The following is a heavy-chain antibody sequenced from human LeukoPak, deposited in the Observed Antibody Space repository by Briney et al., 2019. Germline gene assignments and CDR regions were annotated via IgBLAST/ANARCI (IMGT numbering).Heavy chain of an antibody. J-gene: IGHJ4*02. Sequence: GRPLRLSCAASGFTFDDYAMHWVRQAPGKGLEWVSGISWNSGSIGYADSVKGRFTISRDNAKNSLYLQMNSLRAEDTALYYCARAGYSYGYPGGIDYWGQGTLVTVSS. CDR3: ARAGYSYGYPGGIDY. CDR1: GFTFDDYA. V-gene: IGHV3-9*01. D-gene: IGHD5-18*01. CDR2: ISWNSGSI.